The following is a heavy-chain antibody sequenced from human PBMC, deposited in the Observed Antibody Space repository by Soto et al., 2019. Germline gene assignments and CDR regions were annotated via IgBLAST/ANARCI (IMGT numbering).Heavy chain of an antibody. J-gene: IGHJ6*02. CDR2: ISGSGGST. V-gene: IGHV3-23*01. D-gene: IGHD2-8*01. CDR3: AKDYEASRWTNYYYYGMDV. CDR1: GFTFSSYA. Sequence: GGSLRLSCAASGFTFSSYAMSWVRQAPGKGLEWVSAISGSGGSTYYADSVKGRFTISRDNSKNTLYLQMNSLRAEDTAVYYCAKDYEASRWTNYYYYGMDVWGQGTTVTVSS.